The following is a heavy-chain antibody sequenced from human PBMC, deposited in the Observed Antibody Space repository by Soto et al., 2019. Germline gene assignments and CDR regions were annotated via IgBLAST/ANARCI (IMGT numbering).Heavy chain of an antibody. CDR3: ARRRGSTRQQLVRNLDY. CDR2: IYHSGST. J-gene: IGHJ4*02. D-gene: IGHD6-13*01. V-gene: IGHV4-30-2*01. CDR1: GGSISSGGYS. Sequence: SETLSLTCAVSGGSISSGGYSWSWIRQPPGKGLEWIGYIYHSGSTYYNPSLKSRVTISVDRSKNQFSLKLSSVTAADTAVYYCARRRGSTRQQLVRNLDYWGQGTLVTVSS.